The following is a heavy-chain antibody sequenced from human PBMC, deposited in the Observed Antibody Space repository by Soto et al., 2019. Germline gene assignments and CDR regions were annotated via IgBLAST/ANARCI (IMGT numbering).Heavy chain of an antibody. V-gene: IGHV3-15*01. J-gene: IGHJ6*02. CDR3: TTDNTIFGVDNYYSGMDV. CDR2: IKSKTDGGTT. D-gene: IGHD3-3*01. CDR1: GFTFSNAW. Sequence: PGGSLRLSCAASGFTFSNAWMSWVRQAPGKGLEWVGRIKSKTDGGTTDYAAPVKGRFTISRDDSKNTLYLQMNSLKTEDTAVYYCTTDNTIFGVDNYYSGMDVWGQGTTVTVSS.